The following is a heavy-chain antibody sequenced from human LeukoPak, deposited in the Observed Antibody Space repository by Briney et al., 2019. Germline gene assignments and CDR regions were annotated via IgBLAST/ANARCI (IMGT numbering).Heavy chain of an antibody. D-gene: IGHD5-24*01. J-gene: IGHJ4*02. CDR2: IYYSGST. CDR3: ARMARGGY. V-gene: IGHV4-39*07. Sequence: SETLSLTCTVSGGFISSSSYYWGWIRQPPGKGLEWIGSIYYSGSTYYNPSLKSRVTISVDTSKNQFSLKLSSVTAADTAVYYCARMARGGYWGQGTLVTVSS. CDR1: GGFISSSSYY.